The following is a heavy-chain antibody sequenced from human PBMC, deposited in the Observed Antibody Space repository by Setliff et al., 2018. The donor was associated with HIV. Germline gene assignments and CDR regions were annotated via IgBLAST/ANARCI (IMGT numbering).Heavy chain of an antibody. D-gene: IGHD3-10*01. Sequence: SETLSLTCTVSGGSISGSYYYWGWIRQPPGKGLEWIGSIYYSGSTYYNPSLKSRVTISVDTSKNQFYLKLSSVTAADTAVYYCARPRSGTYRGHYYYYMDVWGKGTTVTVSS. CDR2: IYYSGST. CDR3: ARPRSGTYRGHYYYYMDV. CDR1: GGSISGSYYY. V-gene: IGHV4-39*07. J-gene: IGHJ6*03.